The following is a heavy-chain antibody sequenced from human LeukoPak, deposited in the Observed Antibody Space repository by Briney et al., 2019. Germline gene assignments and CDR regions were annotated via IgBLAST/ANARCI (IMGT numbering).Heavy chain of an antibody. CDR3: AKANYDSGDFYNVFPAS. CDR1: GFTVSGSY. CDR2: INSGGDS. Sequence: GRSLRLSCAASGFTVSGSYMNWVRQAPGKGLEWVSVINSGGDSYYADSVKGRFSISRDNSKNTLYLQMNSLRVDDTAIYYCAKANYDSGDFYNVFPASWGQGALVTVSS. V-gene: IGHV3-53*01. J-gene: IGHJ5*02. D-gene: IGHD3-10*01.